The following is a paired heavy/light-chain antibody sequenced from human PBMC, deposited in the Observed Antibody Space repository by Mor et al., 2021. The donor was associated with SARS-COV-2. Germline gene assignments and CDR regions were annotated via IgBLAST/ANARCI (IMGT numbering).Light chain of an antibody. V-gene: IGKV4-1*01. CDR1: QSVLYSSDNKNY. CDR3: QHYYTIPRT. CDR2: WAS. J-gene: IGKJ1*01. Sequence: DIVMTQSPDYLAVSLGERATINCKSSQSVLYSSDNKNYLAWYQQKPGQPPKVLIHWASTRESGVPDRFSGSGSGTDFTLTISSLQAEDVAVYYCQHYYTIPRTFGQGTKVEIK.
Heavy chain of an antibody. V-gene: IGHV3-48*02. CDR2: ITGSSSTI. D-gene: IGHD6-19*01. CDR3: ASSSGCLDY. Sequence: EVQLVESGGGLVQPGGSLRLSCAASGFTFSTYSMNWVRQVPGKGLEWLAYITGSSSTIYYADSVKGRFTISRDNARNSLYLQMNSLRDEDTAVYYCASSSGCLDYWGQGTLVTVSS. J-gene: IGHJ4*02. CDR1: GFTFSTYS.